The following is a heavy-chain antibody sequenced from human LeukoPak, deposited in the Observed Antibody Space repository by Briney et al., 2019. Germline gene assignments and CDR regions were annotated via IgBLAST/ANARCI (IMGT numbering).Heavy chain of an antibody. CDR3: ARHPGGRGMDV. V-gene: IGHV5-51*01. CDR2: IYPGGSDT. CDR1: GYSFTTYW. Sequence: GESLKISCKASGYSFTTYWIAWVRQMPGKGLEWMGIIYPGGSDTRYSPSFQGQVTISADKSSSTAYLQWNSLRASDTAIYYCARHPGGRGMDVWGKGTTVIISS. J-gene: IGHJ6*04. D-gene: IGHD3-10*01.